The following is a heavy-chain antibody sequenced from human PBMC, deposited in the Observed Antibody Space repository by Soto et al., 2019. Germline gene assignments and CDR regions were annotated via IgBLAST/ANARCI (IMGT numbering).Heavy chain of an antibody. CDR2: IKQDGSEK. CDR1: GFTFSSYW. D-gene: IGHD3-3*01. Sequence: SGWSLRLSCAASGFTFSSYWMSWVRQAPGKGLEWVANIKQDGSEKYYVDSVKGRFTISRDNAKNSLYLQMNSLRAEDTAVYYCERHPYYDFWSGSYFDYWGQGNLVPVSS. V-gene: IGHV3-7*03. J-gene: IGHJ4*02. CDR3: ERHPYYDFWSGSYFDY.